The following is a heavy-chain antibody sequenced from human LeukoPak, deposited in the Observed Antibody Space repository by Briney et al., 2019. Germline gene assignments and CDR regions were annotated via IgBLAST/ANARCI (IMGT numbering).Heavy chain of an antibody. J-gene: IGHJ3*02. CDR3: AKPLGGVFDI. CDR2: ISGSGSRT. V-gene: IGHV3-23*01. Sequence: GGSLRLSCAASEFTFTSYAMSWVRQAPGKGLEWVSVISGSGSRTYYAESVKGRFTISRDNSKNTLYLQMNSLRAEDTAVYYCAKPLGGVFDIWGQGTMVTVSS. D-gene: IGHD3-16*01. CDR1: EFTFTSYA.